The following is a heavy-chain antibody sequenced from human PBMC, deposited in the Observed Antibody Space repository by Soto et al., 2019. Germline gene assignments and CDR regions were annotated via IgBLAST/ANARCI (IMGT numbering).Heavy chain of an antibody. J-gene: IGHJ6*02. CDR2: ITTTGDT. CDR3: ARGDPLNYGSYPYWHYYGMDV. V-gene: IGHV3-13*01. CDR1: ECLISNFD. D-gene: IGHD2-8*02. Sequence: RLPCAASECLISNFDGHWFSKKTEKVLKCVSVITTTGDTYYAASVKGRFTISRENAENSLYLQMNSLRAEDAAVYYCARGDPLNYGSYPYWHYYGMDVWGRGTTVTVSS.